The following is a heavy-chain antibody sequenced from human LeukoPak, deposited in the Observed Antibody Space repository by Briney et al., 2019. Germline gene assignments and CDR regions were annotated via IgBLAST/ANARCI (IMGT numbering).Heavy chain of an antibody. CDR3: AKPNYYDSSGYYKY. J-gene: IGHJ4*02. CDR2: ISGSGNST. V-gene: IGHV3-23*01. CDR1: GFTFSSYA. Sequence: GGSLRLSCAASGFTFSSYAMNWVRQAPGKGLEWVSTISGSGNSTYYADSVKGRFTIPRDNSKHTLYLQMNSLRAEDTAIYYCAKPNYYDSSGYYKYWGQGTLVTVSS. D-gene: IGHD3-22*01.